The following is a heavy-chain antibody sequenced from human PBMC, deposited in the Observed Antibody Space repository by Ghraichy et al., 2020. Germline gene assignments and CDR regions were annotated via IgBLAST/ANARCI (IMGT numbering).Heavy chain of an antibody. CDR2: VRKKINSYTT. D-gene: IGHD3-10*01. Sequence: GESLNISCAASGFTFSDHFMDWVRQAPGQGLEWVGRVRKKINSYTTEYAASVKGRFTISRDDSKNSLYLQMNSLKTEDTAVYYCARRGSSGNYVPFDYWGQGTLVTVSS. CDR1: GFTFSDHF. V-gene: IGHV3-72*01. CDR3: ARRGSSGNYVPFDY. J-gene: IGHJ4*02.